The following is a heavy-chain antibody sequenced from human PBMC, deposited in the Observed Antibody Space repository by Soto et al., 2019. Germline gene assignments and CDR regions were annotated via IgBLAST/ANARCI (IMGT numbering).Heavy chain of an antibody. D-gene: IGHD1-26*01. V-gene: IGHV4-61*03. CDR1: GGSVSRGSYY. CDR3: ARVYSGSYGQND. J-gene: IGHJ1*01. CDR2: IFYSMKTT. Sequence: QVQLQESGPGVMRPSETLSLTCVVSGGSVSRGSYYWTWIRQPPGKGLEWIGHIFYSMKTTNYNPSLEIRVSVSVDTSQKLFSLSLTSVSAADTAVYYCARVYSGSYGQNDWGQGTLVTAAS.